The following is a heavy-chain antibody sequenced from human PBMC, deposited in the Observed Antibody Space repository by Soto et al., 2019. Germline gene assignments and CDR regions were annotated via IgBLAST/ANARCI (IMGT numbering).Heavy chain of an antibody. J-gene: IGHJ6*02. CDR2: IYPGDSDT. V-gene: IGHV5-51*01. Sequence: PGESLKISCKGSGYSFTSYWIGWVRQMPGKGLEWMGIIYPGDSDTRYSPSFQGQVAISADKSISTAYLQWSSLKASDTAMYYCARLVYDSSGAYGMDVWGQGTTVTVSS. CDR1: GYSFTSYW. CDR3: ARLVYDSSGAYGMDV. D-gene: IGHD3-22*01.